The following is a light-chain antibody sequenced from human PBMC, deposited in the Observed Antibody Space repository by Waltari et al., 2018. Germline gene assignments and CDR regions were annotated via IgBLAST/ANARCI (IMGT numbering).Light chain of an antibody. Sequence: DIQRTQSPSTLSASVGDRGTITCPASETISSWLAGYQQRPGKAPNLLIYKASRLGSGVPSRFSGSGSGTEFTLTISSLQPEDFATYYCQQFNTYPWTFGQGTKVDI. CDR3: QQFNTYPWT. CDR1: ETISSW. J-gene: IGKJ1*01. CDR2: KAS. V-gene: IGKV1-5*03.